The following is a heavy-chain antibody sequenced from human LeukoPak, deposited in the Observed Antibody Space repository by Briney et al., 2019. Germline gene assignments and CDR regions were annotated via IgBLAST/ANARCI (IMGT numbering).Heavy chain of an antibody. Sequence: GGSLRLSCAASGFTVSSNYMSWVRQAPGKGLEWVSVIYSSGSTYYADSVKGRFTISRDNSKNTLYLQMNSLRAEDTAVYYCARTVYGSGSYYWFDPWGQGTLVTVSS. D-gene: IGHD3-10*01. CDR1: GFTVSSNY. V-gene: IGHV3-53*01. J-gene: IGHJ5*02. CDR3: ARTVYGSGSYYWFDP. CDR2: IYSSGST.